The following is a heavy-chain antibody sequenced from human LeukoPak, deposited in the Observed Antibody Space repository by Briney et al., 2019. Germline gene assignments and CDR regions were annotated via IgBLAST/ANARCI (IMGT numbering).Heavy chain of an antibody. J-gene: IGHJ4*02. CDR3: ATRADLITMVRGNYFDY. D-gene: IGHD3-10*01. CDR2: ISGSGGST. V-gene: IGHV3-23*01. CDR1: GFTFSNAW. Sequence: GGSLRLSCAASGFTFSNAWMSWVRQAPGKGLEWVSAISGSGGSTYYADSVKGRFTISRDNSKNTLYLQMNSLRAEDTAVYYCATRADLITMVRGNYFDYWGQGTLVTASS.